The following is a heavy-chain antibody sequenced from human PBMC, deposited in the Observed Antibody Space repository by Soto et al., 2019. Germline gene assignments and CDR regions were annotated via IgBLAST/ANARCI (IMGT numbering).Heavy chain of an antibody. CDR1: GFTVSSNY. CDR2: IYSGGST. Sequence: EVQLVESGGGLVQPGGSLSLSCAASGFTVSSNYMSWVRQAPGKWLEWVSVIYSGGSTYYADSVKGRFTISRDNSKNTLYLQMNSLRAEDTAVYYCARDRIAVAGNPEYFQHWGQGTLVTVSS. J-gene: IGHJ1*01. D-gene: IGHD6-19*01. CDR3: ARDRIAVAGNPEYFQH. V-gene: IGHV3-66*01.